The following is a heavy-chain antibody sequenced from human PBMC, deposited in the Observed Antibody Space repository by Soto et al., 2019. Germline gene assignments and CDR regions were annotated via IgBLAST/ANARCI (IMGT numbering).Heavy chain of an antibody. CDR1: GFTFSNYA. CDR3: AKGFYGSGSYYNERAFDS. D-gene: IGHD3-10*01. CDR2: ISGSGDFT. Sequence: GGSLSLSCAASGFTFSNYAISWVRQTPGKGLEWVSVISGSGDFTYYADSVKGRFTISRDNPKNTIYLQMNSLRAEDTAVYYCAKGFYGSGSYYNERAFDSWGQGTLVTVSS. V-gene: IGHV3-23*01. J-gene: IGHJ4*02.